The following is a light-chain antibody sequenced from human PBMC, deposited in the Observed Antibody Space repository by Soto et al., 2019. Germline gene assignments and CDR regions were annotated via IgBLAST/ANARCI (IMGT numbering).Light chain of an antibody. CDR3: QQVNTYPLT. Sequence: DIQLTQSPSFLSASVGDRVTITCRASQGLNNYLTWYQQKPGKAPELLIYAASTLQSGVPSRFSGSGSGTEFTLTISGLQPEDVATYYCQQVNTYPLTFGGGTKVEIK. CDR2: AAS. V-gene: IGKV1-9*01. CDR1: QGLNNY. J-gene: IGKJ4*01.